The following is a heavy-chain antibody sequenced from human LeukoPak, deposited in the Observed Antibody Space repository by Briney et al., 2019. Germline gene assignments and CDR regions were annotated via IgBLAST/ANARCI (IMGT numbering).Heavy chain of an antibody. J-gene: IGHJ4*02. CDR2: INPNSGGT. CDR3: ARDGGDFWSGYYYYFDY. V-gene: IGHV1-2*02. D-gene: IGHD3-3*01. CDR1: GYTFTGYY. Sequence: ASVKVSCKASGYTFTGYYMHWVRQAPGQGLEWMGWINPNSGGTNYAQKFQGRVTMTRNTSISTAYMELSRLRSDDTAVYYCARDGGDFWSGYYYYFDYWGQGTLVTVSS.